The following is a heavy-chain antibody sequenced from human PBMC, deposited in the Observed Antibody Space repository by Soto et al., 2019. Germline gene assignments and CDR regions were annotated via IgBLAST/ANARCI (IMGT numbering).Heavy chain of an antibody. V-gene: IGHV3-23*01. Sequence: PGGSLRLSCAASGFTFSSYAMSWVRQAPGKGLEWVSAISGSGGSTYYADSVKGRFTISRDNSKNTLYLQMNSLRAEDTAVYYCAKKRSIAVAGTVDYWGQGTLVTVSS. J-gene: IGHJ4*02. CDR2: ISGSGGST. CDR1: GFTFSSYA. CDR3: AKKRSIAVAGTVDY. D-gene: IGHD6-19*01.